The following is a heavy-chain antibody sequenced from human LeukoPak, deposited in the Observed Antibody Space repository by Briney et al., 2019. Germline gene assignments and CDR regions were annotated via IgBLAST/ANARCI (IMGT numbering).Heavy chain of an antibody. Sequence: PSETLSLTCTVSGGSITSTSCNWGWLRQPPGMGLEGLGSICVSGTTYSDLSSKGRVTISADTSKNQLFLTFRSVAAADTAGCYCARHPRFRGVRGIIIPGNFDNWGPGTQVTVSS. V-gene: IGHV4-39*01. CDR2: ICVSGTT. D-gene: IGHD3-10*01. J-gene: IGHJ4*02. CDR3: ARHPRFRGVRGIIIPGNFDN. CDR1: GGSITSTSCN.